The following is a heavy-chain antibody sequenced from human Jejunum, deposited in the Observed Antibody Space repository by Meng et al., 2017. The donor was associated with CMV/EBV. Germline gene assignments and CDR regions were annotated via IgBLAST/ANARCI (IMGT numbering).Heavy chain of an antibody. V-gene: IGHV4-34*01. CDR1: GSVSGYY. J-gene: IGHJ5*02. Sequence: GSVSGYYWSWVRQSPEKGLEWIGEINYSERTFYNPSLKSRASISVDTSKSQFSLRLSSVTAADTAVYFCARGYLGFCTSSTCLPNPWGQGTLVTVSS. CDR3: ARGYLGFCTSSTCLPNP. CDR2: INYSERT. D-gene: IGHD2-2*01.